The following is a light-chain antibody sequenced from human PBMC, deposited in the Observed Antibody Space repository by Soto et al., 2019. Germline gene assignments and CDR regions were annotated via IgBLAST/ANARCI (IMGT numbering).Light chain of an antibody. J-gene: IGKJ1*01. Sequence: EIVMTQSPATLSVVPGEXATLSCRASQSVSSNLAWYQHKPGQAPRLLTYGASTRATGIPARFSGSGSGTEFTLTISSPQPDDFAVYYCQQYYNFPRTFVQGTKL. V-gene: IGKV3-15*01. CDR1: QSVSSN. CDR3: QQYYNFPRT. CDR2: GAS.